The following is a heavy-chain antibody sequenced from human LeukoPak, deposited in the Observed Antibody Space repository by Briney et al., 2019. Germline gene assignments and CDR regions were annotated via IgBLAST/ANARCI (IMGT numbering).Heavy chain of an antibody. V-gene: IGHV4-39*07. J-gene: IGHJ4*02. Sequence: PSETLSLTCTVSGGSISSSSYYWGWIRQPPGKGLEWIGSIYYSGSTYYNPSLKSRVTISVDTSKNQFSLKLSSVTAADTAVYYCARGLGTYYYGSGPFDYWGQGTLVTVSS. D-gene: IGHD3-10*01. CDR3: ARGLGTYYYGSGPFDY. CDR1: GGSISSSSYY. CDR2: IYYSGST.